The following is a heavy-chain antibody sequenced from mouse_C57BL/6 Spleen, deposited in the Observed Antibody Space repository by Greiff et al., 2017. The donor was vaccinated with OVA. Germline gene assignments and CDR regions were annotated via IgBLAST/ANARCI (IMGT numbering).Heavy chain of an antibody. D-gene: IGHD1-1*01. V-gene: IGHV5-6*01. CDR3: ARRDYGNAMDY. Sequence: EVHLVESGGDLVKPGGSLKLSCAASGFTFSSYGMSWVRQTPDKRLEWVATISSGGSYTYYQDSVKGRFTISRDNAKNTLYLQMSSLKSEDTAMYYCARRDYGNAMDYWGQGTSVTVSS. CDR2: ISSGGSYT. CDR1: GFTFSSYG. J-gene: IGHJ4*01.